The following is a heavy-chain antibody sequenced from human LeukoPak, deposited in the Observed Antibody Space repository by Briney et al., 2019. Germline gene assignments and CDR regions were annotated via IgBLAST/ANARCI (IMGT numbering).Heavy chain of an antibody. Sequence: GGSLRLSCAASGFTFSSYSMNWVRQAPGKGLEWVSSISSSGSTIYYADSVKGRFTISRDNAKNSLYLQVNSLRAEDTAVYYCASNYWYYYGSGSDDAFDIWGQGTMVTVSS. CDR2: ISSSGSTI. D-gene: IGHD3-10*01. CDR1: GFTFSSYS. J-gene: IGHJ3*02. V-gene: IGHV3-21*04. CDR3: ASNYWYYYGSGSDDAFDI.